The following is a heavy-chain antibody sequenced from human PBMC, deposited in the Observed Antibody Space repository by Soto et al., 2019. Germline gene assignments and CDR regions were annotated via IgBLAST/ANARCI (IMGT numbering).Heavy chain of an antibody. CDR3: AREGALKPFSS. CDR1: GFTFSNYN. J-gene: IGHJ5*02. Sequence: EVQLVESGGGLVKPGGSLRLSCVASGFTFSNYNMNWVRQAPGKGLEWVSHISGTSGYIHYADSVKGRFTISRDNAKNSVYLQMDSLRVEDTAVYYCAREGALKPFSSWGQGALVTVSS. V-gene: IGHV3-21*02. CDR2: ISGTSGYI.